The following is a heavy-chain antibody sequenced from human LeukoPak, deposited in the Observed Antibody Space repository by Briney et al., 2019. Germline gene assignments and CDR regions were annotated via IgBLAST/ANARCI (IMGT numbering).Heavy chain of an antibody. V-gene: IGHV3-48*01. Sequence: GGSLRLSCAASGFTFTTYNMNWVRQAPGKGLEWVSDISSSSSLIYYADSVKGRFTISRDNVKNLLYMQMRSLRAEDTAVFYCVRGSIGGKFDYWGQGTLVTVSS. CDR1: GFTFTTYN. CDR2: ISSSSSLI. CDR3: VRGSIGGKFDY. D-gene: IGHD6-6*01. J-gene: IGHJ4*02.